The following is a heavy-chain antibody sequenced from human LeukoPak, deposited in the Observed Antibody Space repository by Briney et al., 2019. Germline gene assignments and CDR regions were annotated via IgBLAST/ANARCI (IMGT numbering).Heavy chain of an antibody. D-gene: IGHD3-10*01. J-gene: IGHJ4*02. CDR3: ARGGGDY. CDR2: IKQGGGEK. CDR1: GFIFSDYW. V-gene: IGHV3-7*01. Sequence: GGSLRLSCTASGFIFSDYWMSWVRQAPGRGLEWLATIKQGGGEKYYVDSVKGRFTIFRDNAKKSLYLQINSLRGDDTAVYYCARGGGDYWGQGTLVTVSS.